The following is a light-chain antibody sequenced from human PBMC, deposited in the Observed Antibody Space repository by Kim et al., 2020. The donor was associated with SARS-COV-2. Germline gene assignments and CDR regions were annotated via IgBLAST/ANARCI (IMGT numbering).Light chain of an antibody. J-gene: IGLJ2*01. CDR2: QDS. CDR1: KLGDKY. Sequence: LSPGQTASFTCSGDKLGDKYACWYQQKPGQSPVLVIYQDSKRPSGIPERFSGSNSGNTATLTISGTQAMDEADYYCQAWESSTAVFGGGTKLTVL. CDR3: QAWESSTAV. V-gene: IGLV3-1*01.